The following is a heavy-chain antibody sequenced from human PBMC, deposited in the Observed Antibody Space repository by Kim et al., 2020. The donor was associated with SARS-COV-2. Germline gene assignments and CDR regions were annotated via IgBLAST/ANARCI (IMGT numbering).Heavy chain of an antibody. CDR3: ARAVLGYCSGGSCYSGVYFDY. J-gene: IGHJ4*02. V-gene: IGHV6-1*01. Sequence: SETLSLTCAISGDSVSSNSAAWNWIRQSPSRGLEWLGRTYYRSKWYNDYAVSVKSRITINPDTSKNQFSLQLNSVTPEDTAVYYCARAVLGYCSGGSCYSGVYFDYWGQGTLVTVSS. D-gene: IGHD2-15*01. CDR2: TYYRSKWYN. CDR1: GDSVSSNSAA.